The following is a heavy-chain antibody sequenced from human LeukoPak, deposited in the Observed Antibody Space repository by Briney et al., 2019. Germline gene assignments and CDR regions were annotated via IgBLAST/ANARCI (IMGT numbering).Heavy chain of an antibody. D-gene: IGHD3-3*01. J-gene: IGHJ4*02. CDR2: ISSSGSTI. Sequence: YYWGWIRQPPGKGLEWVSYISSSGSTIYYADSVKGRFTISRDNAKNSLYLQMNSLRAEDTAVYYCAKDPTPYYDFWSGYYPPLTDYWGQGTLVTVSS. CDR1: YY. V-gene: IGHV3-11*01. CDR3: AKDPTPYYDFWSGYYPPLTDY.